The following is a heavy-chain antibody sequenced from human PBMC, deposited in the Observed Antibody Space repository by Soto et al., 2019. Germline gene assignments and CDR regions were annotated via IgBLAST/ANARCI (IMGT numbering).Heavy chain of an antibody. V-gene: IGHV1-8*01. D-gene: IGHD2-15*01. Sequence: GASVKVSCKASGYTFTSYDINWVRQATGQGLEWMGWMNPNSGNTGYAQKFQGRVTMTRNTSISTAYMELSSLRSEDTAVYYCARKFTVRWFIKDYYYYYYMDVWGKGTTVTVS. CDR1: GYTFTSYD. CDR2: MNPNSGNT. J-gene: IGHJ6*03. CDR3: ARKFTVRWFIKDYYYYYYMDV.